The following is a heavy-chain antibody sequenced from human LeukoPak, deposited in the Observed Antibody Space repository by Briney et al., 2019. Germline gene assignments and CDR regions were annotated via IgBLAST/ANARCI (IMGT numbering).Heavy chain of an antibody. J-gene: IGHJ4*02. Sequence: SETLSLTCTVSGGSISSYYWSWIRQPPGEGLEWIGYVYYSGSTNYNSSLKSRVTISVDTSKNQFSLKLSSVTAADTAVYYCARARWAYSRSSYPPHYFDYWGQGTLVTVSS. CDR3: ARARWAYSRSSYPPHYFDY. V-gene: IGHV4-59*08. CDR1: GGSISSYY. D-gene: IGHD6-6*01. CDR2: VYYSGST.